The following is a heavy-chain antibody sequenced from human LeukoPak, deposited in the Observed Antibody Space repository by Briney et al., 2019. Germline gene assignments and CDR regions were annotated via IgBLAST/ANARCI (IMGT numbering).Heavy chain of an antibody. CDR1: GGSISSGSYY. CDR2: IYTSGST. CDR3: ARTLPEVAVVGY. J-gene: IGHJ4*02. D-gene: IGHD6-19*01. Sequence: SETLSLTCTVSGGSISSGSYYWSWIRQPAGKGLEWIGRIYTSGSTNYNPSLKSRVTISVDTSKNQFSLKLSSVTAADTAVYYCARTLPEVAVVGYWGQGTLVTVSS. V-gene: IGHV4-61*02.